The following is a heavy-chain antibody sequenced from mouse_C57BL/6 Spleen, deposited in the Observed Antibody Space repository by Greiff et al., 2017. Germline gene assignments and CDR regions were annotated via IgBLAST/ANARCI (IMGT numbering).Heavy chain of an antibody. CDR2: ISSGGSYT. CDR3: ARHKNWEFDD. V-gene: IGHV5-6*01. Sequence: EVHLVESGGDLVKPGGSLTLSCAASGFTFSSYGMSWVRQTPDKRLEWVATISSGGSYTYYPDSVKGRFTISRDNAKNTLYLQMSRLKSEDTAMYYCARHKNWEFDDWGQGTTLTVST. CDR1: GFTFSSYG. D-gene: IGHD4-1*01. J-gene: IGHJ2*01.